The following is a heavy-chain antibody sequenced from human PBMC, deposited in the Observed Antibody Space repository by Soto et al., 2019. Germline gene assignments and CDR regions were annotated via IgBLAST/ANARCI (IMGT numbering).Heavy chain of an antibody. CDR3: ARDPYSSGYIHDY. V-gene: IGHV1-3*01. D-gene: IGHD6-19*01. CDR1: GYTFTSYA. J-gene: IGHJ4*02. CDR2: INAGNGNT. Sequence: ASVKVSCKASGYTFTSYAMHWVRQAPGQRLEWMGWINAGNGNTKYAQKLQGRVTMTTDTSTSTAYMELRSLRSDDTAVYYCARDPYSSGYIHDYWGQGTLVTVSS.